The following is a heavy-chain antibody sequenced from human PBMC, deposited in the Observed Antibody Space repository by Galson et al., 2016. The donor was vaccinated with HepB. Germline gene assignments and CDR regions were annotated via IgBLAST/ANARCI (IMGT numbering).Heavy chain of an antibody. Sequence: SLRLSCAASGFTFSSYGMRWVRQAPGKGLEWVAVISNDGSKKYYEDSVKGRFTISRDSSKNTLYPQMNSLRAEDTAVYYCAKFQKGATVTTCEDSYYGMDVWGQGTTVTVSS. V-gene: IGHV3-30*18. D-gene: IGHD4-17*01. CDR2: ISNDGSKK. CDR1: GFTFSSYG. CDR3: AKFQKGATVTTCEDSYYGMDV. J-gene: IGHJ6*02.